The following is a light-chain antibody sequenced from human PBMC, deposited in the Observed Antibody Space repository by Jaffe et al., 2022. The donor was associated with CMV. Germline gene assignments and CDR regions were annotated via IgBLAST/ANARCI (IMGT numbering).Light chain of an antibody. CDR1: QDISNY. CDR3: QRYNTGLGA. J-gene: IGKJ1*01. CDR2: AAS. V-gene: IGKV1-27*01. Sequence: DIQMTQSPSSLSASVGDRVTITCRASQDISNYLAWYQQKPGRVPKLLIYAASTLQSGVPSRFSGSGSGTDFTLTISSLQPEDVATYYCQRYNTGLGAFGQGTEVEFK.